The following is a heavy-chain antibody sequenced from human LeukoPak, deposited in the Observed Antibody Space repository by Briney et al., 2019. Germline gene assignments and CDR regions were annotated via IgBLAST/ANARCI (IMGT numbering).Heavy chain of an antibody. CDR2: ISGSGGST. CDR3: AKDGTPGDY. V-gene: IGHV3-23*01. D-gene: IGHD2-15*01. CDR1: GFTFSSSG. Sequence: GGSLRLSCAASGFTFSSSGMSWVRHAPGMGLEWVSAISGSGGSTYYADSVKGRFTISRDNPKNTLYLQMSGLRADDTAIYYCAKDGTPGDYWGQGTRVTVSS. J-gene: IGHJ4*02.